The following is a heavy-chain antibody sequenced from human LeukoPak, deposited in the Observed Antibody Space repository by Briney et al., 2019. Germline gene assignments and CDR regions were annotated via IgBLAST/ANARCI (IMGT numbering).Heavy chain of an antibody. CDR1: GGSFSGYY. Sequence: SETLSLTCAVYGGSFSGYYWSWIRQPPGKGLEWIGEINHSGSTNYNPSLKSRVTISVDTSKNQFSLKLSSVTAADTAVYYCAIHVVVVPAAKKKNWFDPWGQGTLVTVSS. D-gene: IGHD2-2*01. J-gene: IGHJ5*02. V-gene: IGHV4-34*01. CDR2: INHSGST. CDR3: AIHVVVVPAAKKKNWFDP.